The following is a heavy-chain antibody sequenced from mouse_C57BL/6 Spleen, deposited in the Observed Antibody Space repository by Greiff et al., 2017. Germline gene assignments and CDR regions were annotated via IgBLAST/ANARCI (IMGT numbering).Heavy chain of an antibody. J-gene: IGHJ1*03. CDR2: IYPGSGST. CDR1: GYTFTSYW. D-gene: IGHD1-1*01. V-gene: IGHV1-55*01. CDR3: ARLITTVAYWYFDV. Sequence: QVQLQQPGAELVKPGASVKMSCKASGYTFTSYWITWVKQRPGQGLEWIGDIYPGSGSTNYNEKFKSKATLTVDTSSITAYMQLSSLTSEDSAVYYCARLITTVAYWYFDVWGTGTTVTVSS.